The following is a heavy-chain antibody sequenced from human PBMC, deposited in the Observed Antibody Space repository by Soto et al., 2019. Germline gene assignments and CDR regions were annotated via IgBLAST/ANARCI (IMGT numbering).Heavy chain of an antibody. V-gene: IGHV4-39*01. Sequence: QLQLQESGPGLVKPSETLSLTCTVSNGSISSAIYYWGWIRQPPGKGLEWIGSIYHSGSTYYNPSLQGRVTIAVDTSKNQFSLKLSSVTAAETAVYFCAGRSSLASVQVYFGEISNYNWFDPWGQGTLVTVSS. J-gene: IGHJ5*02. D-gene: IGHD3-10*01. CDR2: IYHSGST. CDR1: NGSISSAIYY. CDR3: AGRSSLASVQVYFGEISNYNWFDP.